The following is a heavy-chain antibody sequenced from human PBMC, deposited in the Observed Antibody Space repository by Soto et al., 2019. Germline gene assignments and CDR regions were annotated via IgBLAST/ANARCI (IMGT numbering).Heavy chain of an antibody. Sequence: GGSLRLSCAASGFTFSSYSMNWVRQAPGKGLEWVSYISSSSSTIYYADSVKGRFTISRDNSRNTLYLQMNSLRAEDTAVYYCAKDRSRIKQKTGSMFFDYWGQGTPVTVSS. V-gene: IGHV3-48*01. CDR2: ISSSSSTI. J-gene: IGHJ4*02. D-gene: IGHD3-9*01. CDR3: AKDRSRIKQKTGSMFFDY. CDR1: GFTFSSYS.